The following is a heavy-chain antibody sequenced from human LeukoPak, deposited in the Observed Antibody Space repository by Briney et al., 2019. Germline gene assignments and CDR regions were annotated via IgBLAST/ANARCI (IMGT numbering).Heavy chain of an antibody. CDR1: GFTVSSNH. D-gene: IGHD2-2*01. CDR3: VRGGCASTSCYDG. CDR2: IYRGGST. Sequence: GGSLRLSCAASGFTVSSNHMSWVRQAPGKGLEWVSVIYRGGSTNYADSVKGRFTISRDNSKNTVYLQRNSLRAEDTAVYYCVRGGCASTSCYDGWGQGTLVTVSS. J-gene: IGHJ4*02. V-gene: IGHV3-66*01.